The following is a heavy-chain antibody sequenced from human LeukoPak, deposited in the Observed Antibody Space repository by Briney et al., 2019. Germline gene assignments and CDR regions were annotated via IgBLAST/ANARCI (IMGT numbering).Heavy chain of an antibody. J-gene: IGHJ1*01. CDR1: GFTFSSYS. CDR3: ARDPGYSSSPGYFQH. V-gene: IGHV3-21*04. D-gene: IGHD6-13*01. CDR2: ISSSSSYI. Sequence: GGSLRLSCAASGFTFSSYSMNWVRQAPGKGLEWVSSISSSSSYIYYADSVKGRFTISRDNAKNSLYLQMNSLRAEDTAVYYCARDPGYSSSPGYFQHWGQGTLVTVSS.